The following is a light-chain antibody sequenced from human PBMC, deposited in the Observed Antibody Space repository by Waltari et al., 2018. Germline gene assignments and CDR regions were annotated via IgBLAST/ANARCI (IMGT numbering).Light chain of an antibody. Sequence: VFTQPHSVSGSPGQTVTISCTRSSGSIDSKYVQWYQQRPGSAPTTVIYKDNQRPSGVPDRFSGSIDSSSNSAALPISGLKSEDEADYYCQSADGSYNPVFGGGTRLTVL. CDR1: SGSIDSKY. V-gene: IGLV6-57*03. CDR2: KDN. J-gene: IGLJ2*01. CDR3: QSADGSYNPV.